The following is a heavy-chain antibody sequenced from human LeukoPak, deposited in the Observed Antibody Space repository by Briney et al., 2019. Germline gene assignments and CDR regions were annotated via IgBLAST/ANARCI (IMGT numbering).Heavy chain of an antibody. Sequence: ASVKVSCKASGYTFTSYDINWVRQATGQGLEWMGWMNPNSGNTGYAQKFQGRVTMTEDTSTDTAYMELSSLRSEDTAVYYCATAWVIYHFDYWGQGTLVTVSS. CDR2: MNPNSGNT. D-gene: IGHD3-22*01. J-gene: IGHJ4*02. CDR1: GYTFTSYD. V-gene: IGHV1-8*02. CDR3: ATAWVIYHFDY.